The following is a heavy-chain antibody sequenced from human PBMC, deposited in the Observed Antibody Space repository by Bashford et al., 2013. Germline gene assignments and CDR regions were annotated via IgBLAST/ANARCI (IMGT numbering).Heavy chain of an antibody. J-gene: IGHJ3*02. V-gene: IGHV4-31*03. CDR1: GGFINSGGDY. CDR2: IYYSGST. CDR3: ARTGDNSGYYQSDAFDI. D-gene: IGHD3-22*01. Sequence: SETLSLTCSVSGGFINSGGDYWSWLRHHPRTGLEWIGNIYYSGSTHYNPSFRSRVTMSVDMSKNQFSLKLNSVTAADTAVYYCARTGDNSGYYQSDAFDIWGQGTMVTVSS.